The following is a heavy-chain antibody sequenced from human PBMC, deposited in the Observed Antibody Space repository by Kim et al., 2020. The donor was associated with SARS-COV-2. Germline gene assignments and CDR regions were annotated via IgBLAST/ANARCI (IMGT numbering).Heavy chain of an antibody. D-gene: IGHD3-10*01. V-gene: IGHV3-23*01. CDR3: AKVLINMVRGLKDRGYY. Sequence: GGSLRLSCAASGFTFSSDAMSWVRQAQGKGLEWVSAISGSGGSSYYADSEKGRFTISRDISKNTLYLQLNSLRAEDTAAYYCAKVLINMVRGLKDRGYY. CDR1: GFTFSSDA. CDR2: ISGSGGSS. J-gene: IGHJ6*01.